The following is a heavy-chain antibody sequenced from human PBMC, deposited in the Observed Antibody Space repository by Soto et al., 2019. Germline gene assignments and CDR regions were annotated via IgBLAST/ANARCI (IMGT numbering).Heavy chain of an antibody. CDR1: GYRYSTHS. V-gene: IGHV1-3*01. Sequence: ASVKVSCKASGYRYSTHSIHFVRQATRQGLEWMGWINGGNGNTKYSQKFRDRVTITRDASASTGYMELSSLRSEDTAVYYCARGKGMEENYYYYGMDVWGQGTTVTVSS. J-gene: IGHJ6*02. CDR2: INGGNGNT. CDR3: ARGKGMEENYYYYGMDV. D-gene: IGHD1-1*01.